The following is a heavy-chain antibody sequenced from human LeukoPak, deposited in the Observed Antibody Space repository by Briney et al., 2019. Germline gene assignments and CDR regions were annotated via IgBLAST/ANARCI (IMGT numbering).Heavy chain of an antibody. CDR1: GYTFTSYF. V-gene: IGHV1-46*01. Sequence: ASVKVSCKASGYTFTSYFMRWVRPAPGQGLEGMGIINPSGGSRSYAQKFQGRVTMTRDTSTSTVYMELSSLRSEDTAVYYCARDFYHYYGMDVWGQGTTVTVSS. CDR3: ARDFYHYYGMDV. J-gene: IGHJ6*02. CDR2: INPSGGSR.